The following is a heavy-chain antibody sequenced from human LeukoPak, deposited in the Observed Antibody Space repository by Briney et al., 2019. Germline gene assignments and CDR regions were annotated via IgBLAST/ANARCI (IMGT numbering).Heavy chain of an antibody. J-gene: IGHJ4*02. Sequence: PSETLSLTCTASGGSISSYYWSWIRQPPGKGLEWIGEINHSGSTNYNPSLKSRVTISVDTSKKQFSLKLSSVTAADTAVYYCARRYDSSGYYVDYWGQGTLVTVSS. CDR3: ARRYDSSGYYVDY. CDR2: INHSGST. D-gene: IGHD3-22*01. V-gene: IGHV4-34*01. CDR1: GGSISSYY.